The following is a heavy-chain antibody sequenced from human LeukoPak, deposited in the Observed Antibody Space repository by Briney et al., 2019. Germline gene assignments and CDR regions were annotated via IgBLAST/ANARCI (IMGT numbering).Heavy chain of an antibody. V-gene: IGHV3-20*04. Sequence: GGSLRLSCAASGFTFDDYGMSWVRQAPGKGLEWVATIDWNGDNTAYADSVKGRFTISRDNAKNSLYLQMNSLRAEDTALYYCASVVTLIVTFIGDAFDIWGQGTMVTVSS. CDR2: IDWNGDNT. CDR3: ASVVTLIVTFIGDAFDI. J-gene: IGHJ3*02. CDR1: GFTFDDYG. D-gene: IGHD3-22*01.